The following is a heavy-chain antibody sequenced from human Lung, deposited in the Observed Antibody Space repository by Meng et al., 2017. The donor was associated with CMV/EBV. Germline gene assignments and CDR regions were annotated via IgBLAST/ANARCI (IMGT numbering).Heavy chain of an antibody. J-gene: IGHJ6*02. CDR2: ISSSSSYI. Sequence: GGSLRLSCAASGFTFSSYSMNWVRQAPGKGLEWVSSISSSSSYIYYADSVKGRFTISRDNAKNSLYLQMNSLRAEDTAVYYCASEACRSTRCNYRISLHYYAMDVWGQGTTVTVSS. CDR3: ASEACRSTRCNYRISLHYYAMDV. CDR1: GFTFSSYS. V-gene: IGHV3-21*01. D-gene: IGHD2-2*01.